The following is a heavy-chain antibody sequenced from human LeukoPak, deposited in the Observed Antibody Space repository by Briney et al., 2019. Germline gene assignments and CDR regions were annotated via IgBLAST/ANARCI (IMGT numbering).Heavy chain of an antibody. CDR1: GYTFTGYY. J-gene: IGHJ6*03. CDR3: ARGPYGDYEYYYYMDV. Sequence: ASVKVSCKASGYTFTGYYMHWVRQAPGQGLEWMGWINPNSGGTNYAQKFQGRVTMTRDTSISTAYMEPSRLRSDDTAVYYCARGPYGDYEYYYYMDVWGKGTTVTVSS. D-gene: IGHD4-17*01. CDR2: INPNSGGT. V-gene: IGHV1-2*02.